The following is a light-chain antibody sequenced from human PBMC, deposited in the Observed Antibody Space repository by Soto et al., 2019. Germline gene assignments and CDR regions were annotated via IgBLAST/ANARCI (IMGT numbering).Light chain of an antibody. V-gene: IGKV1-5*03. J-gene: IGKJ1*01. Sequence: DIQITQSPSTLSASVGDRVTITCRASQSVSSWLAWYQQKPGKAPKLLIYKASSLESGVPSRFSGSGSGTDFTLTISSLQSEDFAVYYCQQYYDWPRTFGQGTKVDIK. CDR3: QQYYDWPRT. CDR2: KAS. CDR1: QSVSSW.